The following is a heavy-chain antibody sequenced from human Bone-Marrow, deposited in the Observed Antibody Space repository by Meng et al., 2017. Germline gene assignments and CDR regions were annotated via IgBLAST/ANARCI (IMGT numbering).Heavy chain of an antibody. CDR2: ISSSSSYI. CDR3: ARDRGGSGSEFYYYYGTDV. V-gene: IGHV3-21*01. J-gene: IGHJ6*02. Sequence: LTGAASGFTFNSDAMNWVRQAPGKGLEWGSSISSSSSYIYYADSVKGRFTISRDNAKNSLYLQMNSLRAEDTAVYYCARDRGGSGSEFYYYYGTDVWGQGTTVTVSS. D-gene: IGHD3-10*01. CDR1: GFTFNSDA.